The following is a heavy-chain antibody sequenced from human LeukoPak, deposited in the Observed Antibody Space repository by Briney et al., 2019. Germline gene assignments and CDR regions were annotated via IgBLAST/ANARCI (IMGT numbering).Heavy chain of an antibody. D-gene: IGHD3-10*01. CDR2: FYSGGAT. CDR3: ASDGGSGVHAGGNFYYYGMDV. Sequence: GGSLRLSCAASGVTVSTNYLSWVRQAPGKGLEWVSLFYSGGATNYADSVKGRFTITGESSKNTLYLQMNSLRAEDTAVSYCASDGGSGVHAGGNFYYYGMDVWGPGTTVTVSS. J-gene: IGHJ6*02. V-gene: IGHV3-66*01. CDR1: GVTVSTNY.